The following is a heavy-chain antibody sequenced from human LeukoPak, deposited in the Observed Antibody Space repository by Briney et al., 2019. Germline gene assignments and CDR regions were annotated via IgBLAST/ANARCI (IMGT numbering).Heavy chain of an antibody. J-gene: IGHJ4*02. CDR2: MNPNSGNT. CDR3: ARLGYYDILTGIDY. V-gene: IGHV1-8*01. CDR1: GYTFTSYD. Sequence: GASMKVSCKASGYTFTSYDINWVRQATGQGPEWMGWMNPNSGNTGYAQKFQGRVTMTRNTSISTAYMELSSLRSEDTAVYYCARLGYYDILTGIDYWGQGTLVTVSS. D-gene: IGHD3-9*01.